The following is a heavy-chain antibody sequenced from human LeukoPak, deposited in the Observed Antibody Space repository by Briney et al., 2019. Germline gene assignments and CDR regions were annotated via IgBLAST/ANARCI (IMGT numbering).Heavy chain of an antibody. Sequence: SETLSLTCAVSGGSISSYYWSWIRQPAGKGLEWIGRIYASGSTNYNPSLKSRVTMSVDTSKNQFSLKLSSVTAADTAVYYCARELYCSSTSCPSQHWGQGTLVTVSS. CDR3: ARELYCSSTSCPSQH. D-gene: IGHD2-2*01. J-gene: IGHJ1*01. CDR2: IYASGST. V-gene: IGHV4-4*07. CDR1: GGSISSYY.